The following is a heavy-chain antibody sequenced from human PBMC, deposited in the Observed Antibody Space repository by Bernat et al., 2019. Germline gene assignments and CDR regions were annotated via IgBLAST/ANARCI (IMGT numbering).Heavy chain of an antibody. Sequence: QVQLVESGGGLVKPGGSLRLSCVASGFTFSDYYMSWIRQAPGKGLDRVSYISSSSSYTNYADSVKGRFTISRDNAKNSLYLQMNSLRAEDTAVYYCARGTSTSAPYMDVWGKGTTVTVSS. CDR1: GFTFSDYY. CDR3: ARGTSTSAPYMDV. V-gene: IGHV3-11*05. J-gene: IGHJ6*03. CDR2: ISSSSSYT.